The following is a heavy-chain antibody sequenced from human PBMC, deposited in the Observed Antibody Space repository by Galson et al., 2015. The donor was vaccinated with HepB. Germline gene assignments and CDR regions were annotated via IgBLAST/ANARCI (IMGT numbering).Heavy chain of an antibody. J-gene: IGHJ4*02. V-gene: IGHV1-18*01. CDR3: EGGGRLGELSSVDY. Sequence: SVKVSCKASGYSFTNYGISWVRQAPGQGPEWMGWINSYNGNTNYAQHLQGRVTMTTDASTNMAYMEMRSLRSDDTAVYYCEGGGRLGELSSVDYWGQGTLVTVSS. CDR2: INSYNGNT. CDR1: GYSFTNYG. D-gene: IGHD3-16*02.